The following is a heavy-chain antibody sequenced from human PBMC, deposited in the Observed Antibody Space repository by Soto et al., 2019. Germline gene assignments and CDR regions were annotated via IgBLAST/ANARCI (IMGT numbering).Heavy chain of an antibody. J-gene: IGHJ6*02. CDR2: IYASGST. Sequence: ASETLSLTCTVSGVSISSGGYYWSWIRQHPGKGLEWIGYIYASGSTYYNTSLTNSVTRSVDTSKNQSSIKLSSVTAGETAVDYCARDRRQKARSIDCYYGMDVWGQGTTVTVSS. V-gene: IGHV4-31*01. CDR3: ARDRRQKARSIDCYYGMDV. D-gene: IGHD2-21*01. CDR1: GVSISSGGYY.